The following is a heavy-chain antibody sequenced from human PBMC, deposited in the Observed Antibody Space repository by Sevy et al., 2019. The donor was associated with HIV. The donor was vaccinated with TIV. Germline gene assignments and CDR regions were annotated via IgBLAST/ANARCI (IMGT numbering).Heavy chain of an antibody. V-gene: IGHV4-30-4*01. CDR2: IYYSGST. J-gene: IGHJ4*02. CDR3: ARARYNDSSGSTFDY. CDR1: GGSISSGDYY. D-gene: IGHD3-22*01. Sequence: SETLSLTCTVSGGSISSGDYYWSWIRQPPGKGLEWIGYIYYSGSTYYNPSLKSRVTISVDTSNNQFSLKLSSVTAADTAVYYCARARYNDSSGSTFDYWGQGTLVTVSS.